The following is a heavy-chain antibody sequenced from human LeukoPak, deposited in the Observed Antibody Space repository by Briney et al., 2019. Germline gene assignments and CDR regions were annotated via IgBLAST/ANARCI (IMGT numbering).Heavy chain of an antibody. Sequence: PSETLSLTCTVSGGSISSSSYYWGWIRRPPGKGLEWIGSIYYSGSTYYNSSLKSRVTISVDTSKNQFSLKLSSVTAADTAVYHCARRKDYFYMDVWGKGTTVTVSS. J-gene: IGHJ6*03. V-gene: IGHV4-39*01. CDR3: ARRKDYFYMDV. CDR2: IYYSGST. CDR1: GGSISSSSYY.